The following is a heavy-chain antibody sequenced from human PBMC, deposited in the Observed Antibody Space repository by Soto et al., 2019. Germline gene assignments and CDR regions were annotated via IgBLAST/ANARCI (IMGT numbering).Heavy chain of an antibody. CDR1: GYRFTTYG. CDR2: ISTYNGNT. V-gene: IGHV1-18*04. J-gene: IGHJ6*02. D-gene: IGHD7-27*01. CDR3: ARGLGTNGLDV. Sequence: ASVKVSCKASGYRFTTYGITWVRLAPGQGLEWLGGISTYNGNTDYAQNLQDRVTMTTETSTSTAYMEVTSLTSDDTAVYYCARGLGTNGLDVWGQGTAVTVSS.